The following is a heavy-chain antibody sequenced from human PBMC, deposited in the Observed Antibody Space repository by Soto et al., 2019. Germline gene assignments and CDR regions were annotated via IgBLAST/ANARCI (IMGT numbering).Heavy chain of an antibody. D-gene: IGHD3-22*01. V-gene: IGHV4-30-4*08. Sequence: PSETLSLTFTVSGGSISSGGYSWSWIRQHPGKGLEWIGYISYSGSTYYNPSLKSRVTISVDRSKNQFSLKLSSVTAADTAVYYCARVPFYDSNASASYFESWGQGILVTVS. CDR1: GGSISSGGYS. CDR3: ARVPFYDSNASASYFES. CDR2: ISYSGST. J-gene: IGHJ4*02.